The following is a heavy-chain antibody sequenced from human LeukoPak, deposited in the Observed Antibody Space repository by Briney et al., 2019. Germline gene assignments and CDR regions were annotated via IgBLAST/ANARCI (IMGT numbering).Heavy chain of an antibody. CDR1: GFTFSSYS. D-gene: IGHD1-26*01. J-gene: IGHJ4*02. V-gene: IGHV3-48*02. CDR3: ARDQGGSHSY. CDR2: ISSSSSTI. Sequence: PGGSLRLSCAASGFTFSSYSMNWVRQAPGKGLEWVSYISSSSSTICYADSVKGRFTISRDNAKNSLYLQMSSLRDEDTAVYYCARDQGGSHSYWGQGTLVTVS.